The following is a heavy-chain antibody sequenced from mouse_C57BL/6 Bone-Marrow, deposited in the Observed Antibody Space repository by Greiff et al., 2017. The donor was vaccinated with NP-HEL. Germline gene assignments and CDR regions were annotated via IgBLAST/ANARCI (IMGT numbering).Heavy chain of an antibody. J-gene: IGHJ1*03. CDR1: GFTFSSYA. CDR3: AREGLFITTVVVPWYFDV. D-gene: IGHD1-1*01. CDR2: ISDGGSYT. Sequence: EVQRVESGGGLVKPGGSLKLSCAASGFTFSSYAMSWVRQTPEKRLEWVATISDGGSYTYYPDNVKGRFTISRDNAKNNLYLQMSHLKSEDTAMYYCAREGLFITTVVVPWYFDVWGTGTTVTVSS. V-gene: IGHV5-4*01.